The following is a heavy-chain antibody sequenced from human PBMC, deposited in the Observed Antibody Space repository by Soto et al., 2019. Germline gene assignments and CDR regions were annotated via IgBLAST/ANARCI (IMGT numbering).Heavy chain of an antibody. Sequence: GGSLRLSCAASGFTFDDYAMHWVRQAPGKGLEWVSGISWNSGSIGYADSLKGRFTISRDNAKNSLYLQMNSLRAEDTALYYCAEDMGYCSGGSCYGDAFDIWGQGTMVT. D-gene: IGHD2-15*01. V-gene: IGHV3-9*01. CDR1: GFTFDDYA. J-gene: IGHJ3*02. CDR3: AEDMGYCSGGSCYGDAFDI. CDR2: ISWNSGSI.